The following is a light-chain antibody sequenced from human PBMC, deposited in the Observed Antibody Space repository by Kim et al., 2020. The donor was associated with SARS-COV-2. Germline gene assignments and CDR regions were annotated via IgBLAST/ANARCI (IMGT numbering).Light chain of an antibody. CDR2: DAS. CDR3: QHYDDLPPMCT. J-gene: IGKJ2*02. CDR1: QDINKY. Sequence: DIQMTQSPSSLSASVGDRVTITCQASQDINKYLNWYQQKPGKAPKLLIYDASNLEAGVPSRFSGSGSGTDFTFTISSLQPEDVATYYCQHYDDLPPMCTFGRETKVEI. V-gene: IGKV1-33*01.